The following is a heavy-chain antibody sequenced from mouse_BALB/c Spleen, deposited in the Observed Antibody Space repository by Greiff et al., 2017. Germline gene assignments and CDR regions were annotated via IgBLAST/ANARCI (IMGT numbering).Heavy chain of an antibody. D-gene: IGHD4-1*01. Sequence: QVQLQQSGAELVMPGASVKMSCKASGLTFTDHWMHWVKQRPGQGLEWIGAIDTSDSYTSYNQKFKGKATLTVDESSSTAYMQLSSLTSEDSAVYYCARSETGTGDWGQGTTLTVSS. CDR3: ARSETGTGD. CDR1: GLTFTDHW. J-gene: IGHJ2*01. CDR2: IDTSDSYT. V-gene: IGHV1-69*01.